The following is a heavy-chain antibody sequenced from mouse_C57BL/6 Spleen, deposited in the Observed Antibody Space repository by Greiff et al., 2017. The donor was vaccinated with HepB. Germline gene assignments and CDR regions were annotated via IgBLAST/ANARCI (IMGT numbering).Heavy chain of an antibody. CDR1: GFTFSSYA. CDR2: ISDGGSYT. V-gene: IGHV5-4*01. Sequence: EVKLMESGGGLVKPGGSLKLSCAASGFTFSSYAMSWVRQTPEKRLEWVATISDGGSYTYYPDNVKGRFTIARDNAKNNLYLQMSHLKSEDTAVYYCARDRGGTDYFDYWGQGTTLTVSS. J-gene: IGHJ2*01. CDR3: ARDRGGTDYFDY. D-gene: IGHD4-1*01.